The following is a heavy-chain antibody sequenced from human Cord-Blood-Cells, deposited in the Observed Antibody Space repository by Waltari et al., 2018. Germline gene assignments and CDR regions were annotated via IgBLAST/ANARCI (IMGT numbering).Heavy chain of an antibody. CDR3: ASLYGGNSFDY. Sequence: QVQLVQSGAEVKKPGSSVKVSCKASGGTFSSYTISWVRQAPGQGREWMGRIIPNLGIANYAQKFQGRVTITADKSTSTAYMELSSLRSEDTAVYYCASLYGGNSFDYWGQGTLVTVSS. D-gene: IGHD4-17*01. CDR1: GGTFSSYT. CDR2: IIPNLGIA. J-gene: IGHJ4*02. V-gene: IGHV1-69*02.